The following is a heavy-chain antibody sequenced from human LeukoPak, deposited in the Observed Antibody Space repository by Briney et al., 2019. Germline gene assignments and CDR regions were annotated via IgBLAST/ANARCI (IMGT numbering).Heavy chain of an antibody. CDR2: IYYSGST. J-gene: IGHJ4*02. D-gene: IGHD6-6*01. CDR1: GGSISSYY. V-gene: IGHV4-59*12. CDR3: ARAHGSYSSSTYFDY. Sequence: PSETLSLTCTVSGGSISSYYWSWIRQPPGKGLEWIGYIYYSGSTNYNPSLKSRVTTSVDTSKNQFSLKLSSVTAADTAVYYCARAHGSYSSSTYFDYWGQGTLVTVSS.